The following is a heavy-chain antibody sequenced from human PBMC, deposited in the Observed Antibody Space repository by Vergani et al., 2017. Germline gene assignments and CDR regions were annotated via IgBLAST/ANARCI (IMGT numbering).Heavy chain of an antibody. Sequence: QVQLVESGGGVVQPGRSLRLSCAASGFTFSSYGMHWVRQAPGKGLEWVAVISYDGSNKYYADSVKGRFTISRDNSKNTLYLQMNSIRAEDTAVYYCAXERSQWMPLNCYYYCMDVWGQGTLVTVSS. D-gene: IGHD6-19*01. V-gene: IGHV3-30*03. CDR2: ISYDGSNK. CDR1: GFTFSSYG. CDR3: AXERSQWMPLNCYYYCMDV. J-gene: IGHJ6*02.